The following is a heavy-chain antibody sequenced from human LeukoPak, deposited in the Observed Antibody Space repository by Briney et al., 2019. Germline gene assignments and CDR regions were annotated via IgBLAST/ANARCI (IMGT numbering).Heavy chain of an antibody. CDR2: ISYDGSNK. V-gene: IGHV3-30*18. J-gene: IGHJ1*01. CDR1: GFTFSSYG. Sequence: GGSLRLSCAASGFTFSSYGMHWVRQAPGKGLEWVAVISYDGSNKYYADSVKGRFTISRDNSKNTLYLQMNSLRAEDTAVYYCAKDLLFQHWGQGTLVTVSS. CDR3: AKDLLFQH.